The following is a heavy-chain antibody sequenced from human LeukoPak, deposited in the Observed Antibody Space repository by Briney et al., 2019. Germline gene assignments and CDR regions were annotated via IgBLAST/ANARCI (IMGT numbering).Heavy chain of an antibody. Sequence: GGSLRLSCTASGFTLSRYGMHWVRQTPGKGLEWVAVISYDGSNKDYADSVKGRFTISRDTSKNTLDLQMNSLRAEDTAVYFCAREAQGDWYFDLWGRGTLVTVSS. CDR1: GFTLSRYG. V-gene: IGHV3-30*03. J-gene: IGHJ2*01. CDR2: ISYDGSNK. CDR3: AREAQGDWYFDL. D-gene: IGHD3-16*01.